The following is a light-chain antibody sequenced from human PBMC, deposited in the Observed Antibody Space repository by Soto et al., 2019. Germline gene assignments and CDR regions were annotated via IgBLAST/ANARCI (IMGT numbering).Light chain of an antibody. CDR1: QSISNY. CDR3: QQSYITPWT. Sequence: DLQLTQSPSSLSASVGDRVTITCRASQSISNYLNWYQQKPGKAPKLLIYAASTLQSGVPSRFSGSGSGIDFTLTISSLQPEDFATYYCQQSYITPWTFGQGTKVEIK. V-gene: IGKV1-39*01. CDR2: AAS. J-gene: IGKJ1*01.